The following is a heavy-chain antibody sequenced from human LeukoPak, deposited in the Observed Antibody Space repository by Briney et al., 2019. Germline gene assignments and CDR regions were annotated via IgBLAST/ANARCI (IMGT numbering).Heavy chain of an antibody. V-gene: IGHV1-24*01. CDR2: FGPEDGET. Sequence: ASVKVSCKVSGYTLTKLSMHWVRQAPGKGLEWMGGFGPEDGETIYAQKFQGRVTMTGDTSTDTAYMELSSLTFADTAVYYCATGRMTMMVVGSHIYFDFWGQGTLVTVSS. D-gene: IGHD3-22*01. J-gene: IGHJ4*02. CDR1: GYTLTKLS. CDR3: ATGRMTMMVVGSHIYFDF.